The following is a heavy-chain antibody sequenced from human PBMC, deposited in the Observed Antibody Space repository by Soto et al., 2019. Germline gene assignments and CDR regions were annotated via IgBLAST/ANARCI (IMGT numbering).Heavy chain of an antibody. J-gene: IGHJ5*02. CDR1: GFTFGDSY. V-gene: IGHV3-11*06. CDR2: VSPGSRYP. Sequence: PGGSLRLSCAGSGFTFGDSYMSWIRQAPGKGLEWLSYVSPGSRYPAYADSVKGRFTISRDNAKRSLYLQMMSLTAEDTAIYYCVRGGGGGLFDPWGQGTMVTVSS. D-gene: IGHD2-15*01. CDR3: VRGGGGGLFDP.